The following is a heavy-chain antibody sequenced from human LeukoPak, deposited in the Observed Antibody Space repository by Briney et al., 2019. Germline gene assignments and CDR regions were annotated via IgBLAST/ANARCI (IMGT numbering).Heavy chain of an antibody. CDR2: IYRGGDT. D-gene: IGHD3-3*01. Sequence: GGSLRLSCATSGFSFTNAWMSWVRQAPGKGLEWVSVIYRGGDTYYADSVKGRFTTSRDNSNNTLYLQMNSLRAEDTAVYYCAREGPSWRHFDYWGQGTLVTVSS. J-gene: IGHJ4*02. CDR3: AREGPSWRHFDY. CDR1: GFSFTNAW. V-gene: IGHV3-66*01.